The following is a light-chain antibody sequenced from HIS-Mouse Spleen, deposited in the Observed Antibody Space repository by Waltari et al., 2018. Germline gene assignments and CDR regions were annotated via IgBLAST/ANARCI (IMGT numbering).Light chain of an antibody. CDR1: ALPKNY. CDR2: EDS. V-gene: IGLV3-10*01. Sequence: SYELTQPPSVSVPPGQTAGITCSGGALPKNYAYWYQQNSGQAPRLVIYEDSKRPSGIPERFSGSSSGTMATLTISGAQVEDEADYYCYSTDSSGNHRVFGGGTKLTVL. CDR3: YSTDSSGNHRV. J-gene: IGLJ2*01.